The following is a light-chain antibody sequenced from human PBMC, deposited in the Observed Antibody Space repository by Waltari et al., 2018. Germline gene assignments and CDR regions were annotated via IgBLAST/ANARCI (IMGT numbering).Light chain of an antibody. Sequence: IQLTQSPSSLSAPVGDGVTITCRASQAISNDLAWYQRKPGRAPSLLIYGASTLHNGVPSRFSGSGSGTDFSLTISSLQPEDSATYYCQQLNTYPVTFGQGTRLEIK. V-gene: IGKV1-9*01. CDR3: QQLNTYPVT. CDR1: QAISND. J-gene: IGKJ5*01. CDR2: GAS.